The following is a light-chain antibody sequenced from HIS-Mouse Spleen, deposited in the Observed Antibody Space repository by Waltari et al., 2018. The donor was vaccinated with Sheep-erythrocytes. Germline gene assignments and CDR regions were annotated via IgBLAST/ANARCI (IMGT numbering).Light chain of an antibody. CDR3: CSYAGSYNHV. V-gene: IGLV2-11*01. J-gene: IGLJ1*01. CDR2: DVS. Sequence: QSALTQPRSVSGSPGQSVTISCTGTRSDVGGYNTVSWYQQHPGKAPKLMIYDVSKRPSGVPDRFSGSKSGNPASLTISGLQAEDEADYYCCSYAGSYNHVFATGTKVTVL. CDR1: RSDVGGYNT.